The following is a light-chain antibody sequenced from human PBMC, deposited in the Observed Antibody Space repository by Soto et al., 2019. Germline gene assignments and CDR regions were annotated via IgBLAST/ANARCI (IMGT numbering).Light chain of an antibody. CDR3: QQCETFSGT. CDR2: KAS. CDR1: QSISSW. Sequence: DIQMTQSPSTLSASVGDRVTITCRASQSISSWLAWYQQKPGKVPNLLIYKASRLESGVPSRFSGSGSGTESTLTISSLQPDDFATYYCQQCETFSGTFGPGTKVDIK. J-gene: IGKJ1*01. V-gene: IGKV1-5*03.